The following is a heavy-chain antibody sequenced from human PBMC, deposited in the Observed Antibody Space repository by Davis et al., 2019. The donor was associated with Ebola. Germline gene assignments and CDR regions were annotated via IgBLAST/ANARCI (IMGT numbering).Heavy chain of an antibody. J-gene: IGHJ4*02. V-gene: IGHV4-34*01. Sequence: PSETLSLTCAVYGGSFSGYYWSWIRQPPGKGLEWIGEINHSGSTNYNPSLKSRVTISVDTSKNQFSLKLSSVTAADTAVYYCARYSGKAAAGPGVDYWGQGTLVTVSS. CDR2: INHSGST. CDR3: ARYSGKAAAGPGVDY. D-gene: IGHD6-13*01. CDR1: GGSFSGYY.